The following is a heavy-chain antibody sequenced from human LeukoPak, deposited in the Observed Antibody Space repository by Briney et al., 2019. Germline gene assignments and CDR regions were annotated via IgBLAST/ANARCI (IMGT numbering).Heavy chain of an antibody. CDR1: GFTVSSNY. V-gene: IGHV3-7*04. J-gene: IGHJ4*02. D-gene: IGHD5-24*01. CDR2: IKQDGSEK. Sequence: PGGSLRLSCAASGFTVSSNYMSWVRQAPGKGLEWVANIKQDGSEKYYVDSVKGRFTIPRDNAKNSLYLQMNSLRAEDTAVYYCARGAGMATTMFDYWGQGTLVTVSS. CDR3: ARGAGMATTMFDY.